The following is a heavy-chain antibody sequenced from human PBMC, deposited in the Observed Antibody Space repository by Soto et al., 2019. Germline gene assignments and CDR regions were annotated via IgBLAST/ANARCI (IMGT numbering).Heavy chain of an antibody. Sequence: QVQLVQSGAEVKKPGSSVKVSCKASGGTFSSYTISWVRQAPGQGLEWMGRIIPILGIANYAQKFQGRVTIPADKSTSTAYMELSCLRSEDPALYYCPIVRGVIKRVDPWGQGTLVTLSS. CDR1: GGTFSSYT. CDR2: IIPILGIA. V-gene: IGHV1-69*02. CDR3: PIVRGVIKRVDP. D-gene: IGHD3-10*02. J-gene: IGHJ5*02.